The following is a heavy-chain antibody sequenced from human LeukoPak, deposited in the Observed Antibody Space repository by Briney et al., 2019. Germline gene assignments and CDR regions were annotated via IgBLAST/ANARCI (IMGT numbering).Heavy chain of an antibody. CDR2: INPNSGGT. V-gene: IGHV1-2*02. D-gene: IGHD4-17*01. CDR1: GYTFTGYY. J-gene: IGHJ5*02. Sequence: ASVKVSCKASGYTFTGYYMHWVRQAPGQGLEWMGWINPNSGGTNYAQKFQGRVTMTRDTSISTAYMELSRLRSDDTAVYYCARGGVDGDYIVSWFDPWGQGTLVTVSS. CDR3: ARGGVDGDYIVSWFDP.